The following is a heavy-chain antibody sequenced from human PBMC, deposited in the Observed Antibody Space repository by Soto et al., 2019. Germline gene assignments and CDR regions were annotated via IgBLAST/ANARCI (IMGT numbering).Heavy chain of an antibody. CDR3: ARGPYGSGSYYNFDY. CDR2: INPNSGGT. D-gene: IGHD3-10*01. CDR1: GYTFTGYY. J-gene: IGHJ4*02. V-gene: IGHV1-2*04. Sequence: SSVKVSCKASGYTFTGYYMHWVRQAPGQGLEWMGWINPNSGGTNYAQKFQGWVTMTRDTSISTAYMELSRLRSDDTVVYYCARGPYGSGSYYNFDYWGQGTLVTVSS.